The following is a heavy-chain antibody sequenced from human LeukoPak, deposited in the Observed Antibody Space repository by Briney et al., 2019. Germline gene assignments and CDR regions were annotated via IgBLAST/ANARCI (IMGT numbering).Heavy chain of an antibody. CDR3: ARGGTSDWPLDH. CDR2: IDAGNGDT. CDR1: GYTFSDYA. V-gene: IGHV1-3*01. J-gene: IGHJ4*02. Sequence: ASVKVSCKASGYTFSDYAMHWVRQAPGQRFEWMGWIDAGNGDTRYSQKFQGRVTITRDTSASTAYIELRSLRSEDTAMYYCARGGTSDWPLDHWGQETLVTISS. D-gene: IGHD2-2*01.